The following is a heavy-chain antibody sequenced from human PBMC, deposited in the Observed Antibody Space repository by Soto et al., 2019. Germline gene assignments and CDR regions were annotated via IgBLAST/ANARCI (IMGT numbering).Heavy chain of an antibody. Sequence: EVQLVESGGGLVKPGGSLRLSCAASGFTFSSYSMNWVRQAPGKGLEWVSSISSSSSYIYYADSVKGRFTISRDNDKNSLYLQMNSLRAEDTAVYYCAGYCSSTSCYIDAFDIWGQGTMVTVSS. CDR2: ISSSSSYI. CDR1: GFTFSSYS. V-gene: IGHV3-21*01. D-gene: IGHD2-2*02. CDR3: AGYCSSTSCYIDAFDI. J-gene: IGHJ3*02.